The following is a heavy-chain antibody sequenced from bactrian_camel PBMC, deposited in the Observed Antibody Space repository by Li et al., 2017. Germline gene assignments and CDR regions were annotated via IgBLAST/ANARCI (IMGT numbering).Heavy chain of an antibody. J-gene: IGHJ4*01. D-gene: IGHD6*01. V-gene: IGHV3S42*01. CDR1: RYRYC. CDR2: IYTKGEIK. Sequence: VQLVESGGGSVQAGGSLRLSCAAGRYRYCQAWFRQGSGKEREGVAVIYTKGEIKIYREPVKGRFTISQDSTKETLYLQMASLKPEDTAVYYCAARRVTGSWIADGPARWIVSNYNYWGQGTQVTVS. CDR3: AARRVTGSWIADGPARWIVSNYNY.